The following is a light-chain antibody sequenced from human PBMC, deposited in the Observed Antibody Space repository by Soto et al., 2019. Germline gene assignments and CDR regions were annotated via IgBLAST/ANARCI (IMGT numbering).Light chain of an antibody. CDR2: DVS. Sequence: QSALTQPRSVSGSPGQSVTNSCTGTSSDVGGYNYVSWYQQHPGKAPKLMIYDVSKRPSGVPDRFSGSKSGNTASLTISGLQAEDEAHYYCCSSAGSYTSVFGGGTKLTVL. V-gene: IGLV2-11*01. J-gene: IGLJ3*02. CDR3: CSSAGSYTSV. CDR1: SSDVGGYNY.